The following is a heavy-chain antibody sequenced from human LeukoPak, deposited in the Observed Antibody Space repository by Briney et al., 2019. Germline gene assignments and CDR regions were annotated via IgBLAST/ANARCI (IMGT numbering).Heavy chain of an antibody. Sequence: TGGSLRLSCAASGFTFSSYGMHSVRQAPGKGLGWVAVISYDGSNKYYADSVKGRFTISRDNSKNTLYLQMNSLRAEDTAVYYCAKEPKVGATVLGAFDIWGQGTMVTVSS. CDR1: GFTFSSYG. CDR3: AKEPKVGATVLGAFDI. D-gene: IGHD1-26*01. J-gene: IGHJ3*02. CDR2: ISYDGSNK. V-gene: IGHV3-30*18.